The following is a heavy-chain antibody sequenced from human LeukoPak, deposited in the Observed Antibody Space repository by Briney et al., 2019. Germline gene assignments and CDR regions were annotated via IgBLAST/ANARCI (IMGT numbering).Heavy chain of an antibody. Sequence: QPGRSLRLSCAASGFAFSRYGMQWVRQAPGMGLEWLAVISWDTRLQFYADSVKGRFTISGDNSMHTLYLQLNSLRPEDTAMYYCVKERTEKTANELDYWGQGTLVTVSS. J-gene: IGHJ4*02. CDR2: ISWDTRLQ. D-gene: IGHD1-1*01. CDR3: VKERTEKTANELDY. CDR1: GFAFSRYG. V-gene: IGHV3-30*18.